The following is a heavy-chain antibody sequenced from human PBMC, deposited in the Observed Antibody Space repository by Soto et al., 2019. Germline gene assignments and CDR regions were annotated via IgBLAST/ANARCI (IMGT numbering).Heavy chain of an antibody. Sequence: QITLKESGPTLVKPTQTFTLACTFSGFSLSTSGMGVGWIRQPPGKALEWLALIYWDDDKRYSPSLKSRLTITKDTTKNQVVLTMTNMDPVDTATYFCAHYSSTSSFDYWGQGTLVTVSS. CDR3: AHYSSTSSFDY. J-gene: IGHJ4*02. CDR1: GFSLSTSGMG. D-gene: IGHD6-13*01. CDR2: IYWDDDK. V-gene: IGHV2-5*02.